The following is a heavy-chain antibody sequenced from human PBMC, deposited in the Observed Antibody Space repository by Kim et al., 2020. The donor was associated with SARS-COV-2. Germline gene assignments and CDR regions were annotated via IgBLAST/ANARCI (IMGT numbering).Heavy chain of an antibody. J-gene: IGHJ4*02. CDR3: ARYSGSCDY. V-gene: IGHV1-3*01. CDR2: GNT. Sequence: GNTKYSQEFQGRATIARDPSARTANMELSSLRSEDTAVYYCARYSGSCDYWGQGTLVTVSS. D-gene: IGHD6-13*01.